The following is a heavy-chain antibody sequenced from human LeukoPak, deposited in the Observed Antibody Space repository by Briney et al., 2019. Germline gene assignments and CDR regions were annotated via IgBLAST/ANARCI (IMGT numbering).Heavy chain of an antibody. CDR1: GYSFTSSY. V-gene: IGHV1-46*01. Sequence: ASVKVSCKASGYSFTSSYIHWVRQAPGQGLEWMGLINPTSGSTTYAQMFQGRVTMTRDTSTTTVYMDLSSLTSGDTAVYYCARPLGDGYISWGQGTLVTVSS. CDR3: ARPLGDGYIS. CDR2: INPTSGST. D-gene: IGHD5-24*01. J-gene: IGHJ4*02.